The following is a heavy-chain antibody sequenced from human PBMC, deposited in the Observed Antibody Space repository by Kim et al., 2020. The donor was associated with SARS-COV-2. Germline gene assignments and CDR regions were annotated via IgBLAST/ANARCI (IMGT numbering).Heavy chain of an antibody. CDR2: ISGSGGST. CDR1: GFTFSSYA. V-gene: IGHV3-23*01. J-gene: IGHJ4*02. Sequence: GGSLRLSCAASGFTFSSYAMSWVRQAPGKGLEWVSAISGSGGSTYYADSVKGRFTISRDNSKNTLYLQMNSLRAEDTAVYYCAKSRYYYGSGSYRGVFDWGQGTLVTVSS. CDR3: AKSRYYYGSGSYRGVFD. D-gene: IGHD3-10*01.